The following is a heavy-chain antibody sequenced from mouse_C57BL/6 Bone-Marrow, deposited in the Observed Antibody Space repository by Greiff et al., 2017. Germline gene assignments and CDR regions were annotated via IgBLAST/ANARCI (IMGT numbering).Heavy chain of an antibody. J-gene: IGHJ3*01. D-gene: IGHD2-1*01. Sequence: VQLKQSGAELVRPGASVKLSCTASGFNIKADYMHWVKQRPEQGLEWIGRIDPENGDTEYASEFQGKATITADTSSNTAYLQLSSLTSEDTAVYYCTSTMWFAYWGQGTLVTVSA. V-gene: IGHV14-4*01. CDR2: IDPENGDT. CDR1: GFNIKADY. CDR3: TSTMWFAY.